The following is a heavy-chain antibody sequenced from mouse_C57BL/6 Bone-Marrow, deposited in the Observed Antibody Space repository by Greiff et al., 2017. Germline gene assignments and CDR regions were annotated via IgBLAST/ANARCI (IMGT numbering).Heavy chain of an antibody. CDR2: IHPNSGST. CDR1: GYTFTSYW. Sequence: QVQLQQPGAELVKPGASVTLSCKASGYTFTSYWMHWVKQRPGQGLEWIGMIHPNSGSTNYNEKFKSKATLTVDKSSSTAYLQLSSLTSEDSAVYYCARGYRYAMDYWGQRTSVTVSS. D-gene: IGHD1-2*01. CDR3: ARGYRYAMDY. J-gene: IGHJ4*01. V-gene: IGHV1-64*01.